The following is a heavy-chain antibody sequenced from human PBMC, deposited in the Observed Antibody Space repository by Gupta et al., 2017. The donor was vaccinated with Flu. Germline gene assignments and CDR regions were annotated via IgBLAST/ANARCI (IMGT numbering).Heavy chain of an antibody. CDR3: AKDIGAEQAPLYGMDV. CDR1: GFTFSSYA. J-gene: IGHJ6*02. D-gene: IGHD3-16*01. CDR2: IGGSGGST. Sequence: EVQLLESGGGLVQPGGSLRLSCAASGFTFSSYAMSWVRQAPGKGLEWVSAIGGSGGSTYYADSVKGRFTISRDNSRNTLYLQMNSLRAEDTAVYYCAKDIGAEQAPLYGMDVWGQGTTVTVSS. V-gene: IGHV3-23*01.